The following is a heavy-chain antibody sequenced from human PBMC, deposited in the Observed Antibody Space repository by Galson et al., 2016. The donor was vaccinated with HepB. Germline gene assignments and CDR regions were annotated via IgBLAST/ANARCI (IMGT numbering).Heavy chain of an antibody. CDR1: GFTFSRYW. CDR3: ARDPSRSIFDYGGDY. CDR2: INSDGSSS. J-gene: IGHJ4*02. Sequence: SLRLSCAASGFTFSRYWMHWVRQAPGKGLVWVSRINSDGSSSTCAASVKGRFTISRDNAKNTLYLQMNSLGTEDTVVYYCARDPSRSIFDYGGDYWGQGTLVTVSS. V-gene: IGHV3-74*01. D-gene: IGHD4/OR15-4a*01.